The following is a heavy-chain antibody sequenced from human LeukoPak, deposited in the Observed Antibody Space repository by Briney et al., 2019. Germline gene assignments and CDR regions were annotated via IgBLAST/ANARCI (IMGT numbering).Heavy chain of an antibody. Sequence: GASVKVSCKASGGTFSSYAISWVRQAPGQGLEWMGGIIPILGTANYAQKFQGRVTITTDESTSTAYMELSSLRSEDTAVYYCARTALRRAHFDYWGQGTLVTVSS. V-gene: IGHV1-69*05. J-gene: IGHJ4*02. CDR2: IIPILGTA. CDR3: ARTALRRAHFDY. CDR1: GGTFSSYA.